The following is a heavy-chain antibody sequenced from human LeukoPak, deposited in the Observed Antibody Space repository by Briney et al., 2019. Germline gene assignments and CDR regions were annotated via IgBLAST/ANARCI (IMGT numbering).Heavy chain of an antibody. Sequence: SEALSLTCTVSGVSISSSNSYWGWIRQPPGKGLEWIGSIYYSGNTYYNASLKSQVSISIDTSKNQLSLRLTSVTAADTAVYYCARQTGSGLFILPGGQGTLVTVSS. D-gene: IGHD3/OR15-3a*01. CDR1: GVSISSSNSY. J-gene: IGHJ4*02. V-gene: IGHV4-39*01. CDR3: ARQTGSGLFILP. CDR2: IYYSGNT.